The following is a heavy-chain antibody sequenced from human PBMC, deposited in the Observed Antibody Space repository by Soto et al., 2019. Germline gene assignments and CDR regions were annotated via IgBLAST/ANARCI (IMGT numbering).Heavy chain of an antibody. CDR2: ISYDGSNK. D-gene: IGHD6-13*01. V-gene: IGHV3-30-3*01. CDR1: GFTFSSYA. CDR3: ARDVSSWYRYYYYGMDV. J-gene: IGHJ6*02. Sequence: PGGSLRLSCAASGFTFSSYAMHWVRQAPGKGLEWVAVISYDGSNKYYADSVKGRLTISRDNSKNTLYLQMNSLRAEDTAVYYCARDVSSWYRYYYYGMDVWGQGTTVTVSS.